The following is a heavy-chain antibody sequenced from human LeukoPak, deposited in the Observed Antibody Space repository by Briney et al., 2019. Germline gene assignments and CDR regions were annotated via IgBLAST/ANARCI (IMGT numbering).Heavy chain of an antibody. V-gene: IGHV3-64*01. D-gene: IGHD1-1*01. CDR3: ATTRLGLSGIY. CDR2: ISSNGGST. CDR1: GLTFITYA. J-gene: IGHJ4*02. Sequence: GGSLRLSCAASGLTFITYAMHSVSPAPGKGLEYVSSISSNGGSTNYANSVKGRFTISRDNSKNTLYLKMGSLRAEDMAVYYCATTRLGLSGIYWGQGTLVTVSS.